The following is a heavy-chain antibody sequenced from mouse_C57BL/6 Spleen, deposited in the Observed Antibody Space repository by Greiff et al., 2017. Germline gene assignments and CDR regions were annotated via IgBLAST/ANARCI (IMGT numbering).Heavy chain of an antibody. V-gene: IGHV1-69*01. Sequence: QVQLQQPGAELVMPGASVKLSCKASGYTFTSYWMHWVKQRPGQGLEWIGEIDPSDSYTNYNQKFKGKSTLTVDKSSSTAYMQLSSLTSEDSAVYYWARWNYGSSPYALAYWGQGTLVTVSA. J-gene: IGHJ4*01. D-gene: IGHD1-1*01. CDR2: IDPSDSYT. CDR3: ARWNYGSSPYALAY. CDR1: GYTFTSYW.